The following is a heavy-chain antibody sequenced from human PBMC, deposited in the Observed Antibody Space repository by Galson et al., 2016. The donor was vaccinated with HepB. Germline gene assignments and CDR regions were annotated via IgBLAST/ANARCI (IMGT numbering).Heavy chain of an antibody. CDR1: GFTFSDYY. Sequence: SLRLSCAASGFTFSDYYMSWIRQAPGKGLEWVSYISSTGRTIYYADSVKGRFTISRDNAKNSLYLQMNSLRAEDTAVYYCARDGVTTVTTANSYFDYWGQGTLVTVSS. CDR2: ISSTGRTI. CDR3: ARDGVTTVTTANSYFDY. D-gene: IGHD4-17*01. V-gene: IGHV3-11*04. J-gene: IGHJ4*02.